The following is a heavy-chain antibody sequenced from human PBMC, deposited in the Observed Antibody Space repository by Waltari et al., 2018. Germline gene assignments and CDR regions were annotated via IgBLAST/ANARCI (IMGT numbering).Heavy chain of an antibody. V-gene: IGHV3-23*01. CDR1: GFPFSHYS. Sequence: QLLDSGGGWRQAGGSLRLSLSAFGFPFSHYSLRWVSQAPGKGPEGGSGITSGGGDTYYTDSVRGRFTISRDNSKNTVYLQMNSLRHEDTAVYYCAKEIYRIGRPCFDYWGQGVRVTVSS. D-gene: IGHD6-19*01. CDR3: AKEIYRIGRPCFDY. CDR2: ITSGGGDT. J-gene: IGHJ4*02.